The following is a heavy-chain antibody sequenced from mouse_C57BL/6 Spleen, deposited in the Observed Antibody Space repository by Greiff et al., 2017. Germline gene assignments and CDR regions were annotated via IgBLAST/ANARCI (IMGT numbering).Heavy chain of an antibody. CDR2: IHPNSGST. CDR1: GYTFTSYW. Sequence: VQLQQPGAELVKPGASVKLSCKASGYTFTSYWMHWVKQRPGQGLEWIGMIHPNSGSTNYNEKFKSKDTLTVDKSSSAAYMQLSSLTSEDSAVYYCARSAYGNYYFDYWGQGTTLTVSS. D-gene: IGHD2-1*01. J-gene: IGHJ2*01. CDR3: ARSAYGNYYFDY. V-gene: IGHV1-64*01.